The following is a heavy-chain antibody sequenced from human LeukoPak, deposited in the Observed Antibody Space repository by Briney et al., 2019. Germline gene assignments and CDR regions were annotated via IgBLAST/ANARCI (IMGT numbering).Heavy chain of an antibody. D-gene: IGHD4-23*01. V-gene: IGHV4-34*01. Sequence: SETLSLTCEVHGGPFSGYYWSWIRQSPGKGLEWIGEINHTGRSHYNPSVESRVTISVDTSKNQFSLRLSSVTAADTGVYFCARARSARWGLDVRGQGTTVSVSS. CDR1: GGPFSGYY. CDR3: ARARSARWGLDV. J-gene: IGHJ6*02. CDR2: INHTGRS.